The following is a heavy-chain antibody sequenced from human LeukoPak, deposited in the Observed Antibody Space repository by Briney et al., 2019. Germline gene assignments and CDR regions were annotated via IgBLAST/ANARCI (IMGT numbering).Heavy chain of an antibody. Sequence: GGSLRLSCAASGFTFSSSWMHWVRQAPGKGLVWVSRINSDGSSTDYADSVKGRFTISRDNAKNTLYLQMNSLRAEDTAVYYCAGPLAYNYFDYWGQGTLLTVSS. J-gene: IGHJ4*02. CDR1: GFTFSSSW. CDR3: AGPLAYNYFDY. CDR2: INSDGSST. D-gene: IGHD3-16*01. V-gene: IGHV3-74*01.